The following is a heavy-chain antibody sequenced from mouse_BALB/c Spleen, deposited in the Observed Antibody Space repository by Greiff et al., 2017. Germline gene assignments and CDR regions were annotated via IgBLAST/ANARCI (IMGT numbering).Heavy chain of an antibody. CDR3: AREGDSTMSTDWFAY. J-gene: IGHJ3*01. CDR1: GYTFTSYW. Sequence: DLVKPGASVKLSCKASGYTFTSYWINWIKQRPGQGLEWIGRIAPGSGSTYYNEMFKGKATLTVDTSSSTAYIQLSSLSSEDSAVYFCAREGDSTMSTDWFAYWGQGTLVTVSA. V-gene: IGHV1S41*01. D-gene: IGHD2-4*01. CDR2: IAPGSGST.